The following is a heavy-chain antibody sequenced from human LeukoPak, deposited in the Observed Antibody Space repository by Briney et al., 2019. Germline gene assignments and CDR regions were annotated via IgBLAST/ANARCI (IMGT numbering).Heavy chain of an antibody. CDR3: ARDRMRYYGSGSYYNVNWFDP. CDR1: GGSFSDYY. V-gene: IGHV4-34*01. CDR2: INHNGST. D-gene: IGHD3-10*01. Sequence: SETLSLTCAVYGGSFSDYYWSWIRQPPGKGLERIGKINHNGSTNYNPSLKSRVTISVDTSKNQFSLKLSSVTAADTAVYYCARDRMRYYGSGSYYNVNWFDPWGQGTLVTVSS. J-gene: IGHJ5*02.